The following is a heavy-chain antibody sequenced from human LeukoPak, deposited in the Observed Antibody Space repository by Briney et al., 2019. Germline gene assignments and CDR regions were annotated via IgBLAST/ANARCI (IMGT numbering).Heavy chain of an antibody. CDR3: AKGGTVPSYGMDV. Sequence: GGSLRLSCAASGFTFSSYSMTWVRQAPGKGLEWVSAISGSGGSTYYADSVKGRFTISRDNSKNTLYLQMNSLRAEDTAVYYCAKGGTVPSYGMDVWGQGTTVTVSS. V-gene: IGHV3-23*01. CDR2: ISGSGGST. CDR1: GFTFSSYS. J-gene: IGHJ6*02. D-gene: IGHD4-17*01.